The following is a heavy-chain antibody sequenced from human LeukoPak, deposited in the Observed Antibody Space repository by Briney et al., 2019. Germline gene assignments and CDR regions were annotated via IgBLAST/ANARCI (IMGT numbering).Heavy chain of an antibody. CDR3: ASRGGPYGDPQYYFDY. D-gene: IGHD4-17*01. J-gene: IGHJ4*02. V-gene: IGHV1-18*01. CDR1: GYTFTSYG. CDR2: ISAYNGNT. Sequence: GASVKVSCKASGYTFTSYGISWVRQAPGQGLEWMGWISAYNGNTNYAQKLQGRVTMTTDTSTSTAYMELRSLRSDDTAVYYCASRGGPYGDPQYYFDYWGQGTLVTVSS.